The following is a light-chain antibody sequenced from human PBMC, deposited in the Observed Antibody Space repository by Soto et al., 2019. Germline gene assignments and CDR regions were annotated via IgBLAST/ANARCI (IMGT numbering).Light chain of an antibody. CDR1: QGIRTY. V-gene: IGKV1-39*01. J-gene: IGKJ1*01. CDR2: AAS. CDR3: QQSNSITWT. Sequence: DIEMTQSPTSLSSSVGDRVTITCRASQGIRTYLNWYQQKPGKAPKVLIYAASSLQSGVPSRFSGSGSETDFTLTISSLQPEDFATYSCQQSNSITWTFGQGTKV.